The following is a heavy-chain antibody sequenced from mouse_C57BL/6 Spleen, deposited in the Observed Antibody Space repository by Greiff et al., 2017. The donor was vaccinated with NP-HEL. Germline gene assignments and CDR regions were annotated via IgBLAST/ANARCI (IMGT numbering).Heavy chain of an antibody. V-gene: IGHV6-6*01. J-gene: IGHJ2*01. CDR2: IRNKANNHST. CDR3: TRRYYYGSSFDY. Sequence: EVQGVESGGGLVQPGGSMKLSCAASGFTFSDAWMDWVRQSPEKGLEWVAEIRNKANNHSTYFAESVKGRFTISRDDSKSSVYLQMNSLRAEDTGIYYCTRRYYYGSSFDYWGQGTTLTVSS. CDR1: GFTFSDAW. D-gene: IGHD1-1*01.